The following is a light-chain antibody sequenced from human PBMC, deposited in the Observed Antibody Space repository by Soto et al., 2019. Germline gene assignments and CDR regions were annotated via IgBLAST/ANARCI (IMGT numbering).Light chain of an antibody. Sequence: EIVLTQSPATLSLSPGERATLSCRATQSVSSYLASYQQKPGQAPRRLIYDASNRATGIPARFSGSGSGTDFSLTICSQEPEDFAVYYCQLRSNWPPYTFGQGTKLEIK. J-gene: IGKJ2*01. V-gene: IGKV3-11*01. CDR1: QSVSSY. CDR3: QLRSNWPPYT. CDR2: DAS.